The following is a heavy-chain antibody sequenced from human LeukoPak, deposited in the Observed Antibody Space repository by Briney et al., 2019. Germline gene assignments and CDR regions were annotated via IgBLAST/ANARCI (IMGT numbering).Heavy chain of an antibody. J-gene: IGHJ1*01. CDR2: ISSSSSTT. V-gene: IGHV3-48*04. D-gene: IGHD3-10*01. CDR3: VRRGLIETEYLER. Sequence: GGSLRVSCAASGFTFSTFSMNWVSQAPGKGAEWVSYISSSSSTTYYADSVKGRFTISRDNAKNSLYLQMNSLRAEDTAVYYCVRRGLIETEYLERWGQGTLVIVSS. CDR1: GFTFSTFS.